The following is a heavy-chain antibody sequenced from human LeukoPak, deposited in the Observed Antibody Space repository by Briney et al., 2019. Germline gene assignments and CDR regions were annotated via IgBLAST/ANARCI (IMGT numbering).Heavy chain of an antibody. Sequence: PGGSLRLSCAASGFTFSSYGMHWVRQAPGEGLEWVAVISYDGSNKYYADSVKGRFTISRDNSKNTLYLQMNSLRAEDTAVYYCAKDRGIVVVVAIMDVRGKGTTVTVSS. V-gene: IGHV3-30*18. CDR1: GFTFSSYG. CDR2: ISYDGSNK. D-gene: IGHD2-15*01. CDR3: AKDRGIVVVVAIMDV. J-gene: IGHJ6*03.